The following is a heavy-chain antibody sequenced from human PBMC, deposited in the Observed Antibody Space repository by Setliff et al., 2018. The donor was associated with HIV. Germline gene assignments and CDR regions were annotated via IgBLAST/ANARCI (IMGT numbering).Heavy chain of an antibody. V-gene: IGHV4-38-2*01. CDR3: ARGPYYYNSSGQISAEYFQH. CDR1: GVSISAYF. J-gene: IGHJ1*01. D-gene: IGHD3-22*01. Sequence: PSETLSLTCAVSGVSISAYFWSWIRQPPGKGLEWIGSIYHSGSTYYNPSLRSRVTISVDTSKNQFSLKLSSVTAADTAVYYCARGPYYYNSSGQISAEYFQHWGQGTLVTVSS. CDR2: IYHSGST.